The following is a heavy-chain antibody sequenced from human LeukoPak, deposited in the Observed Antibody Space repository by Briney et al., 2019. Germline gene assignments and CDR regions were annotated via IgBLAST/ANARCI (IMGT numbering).Heavy chain of an antibody. J-gene: IGHJ4*02. CDR1: GFTFSSYA. CDR3: ARGYSSSWYLDY. V-gene: IGHV3-30*04. CDR2: ISYDGSNK. D-gene: IGHD6-13*01. Sequence: PGGSLRLSCAASGFTFSSYAMHWVRQAPGKGLEWVAIISYDGSNKYYADSVKGRFTISRDNSKDMLYLQMNSLRAEDTAVYYCARGYSSSWYLDYWGQGTLVTVSS.